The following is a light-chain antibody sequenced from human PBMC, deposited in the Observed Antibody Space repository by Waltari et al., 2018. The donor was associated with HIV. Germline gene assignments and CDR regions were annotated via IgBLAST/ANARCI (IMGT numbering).Light chain of an antibody. CDR3: ATWDDTPTGHVL. V-gene: IGLV1-44*01. CDR2: SNN. CDR1: TSNLGTNV. Sequence: QSVLAQPPSVSGTPGPRVTISCSRTTSNLGTNVVNWYQQVPGTAPKLLISSNNQRPSGVPDRFSGFKSGTSASLAINGLQSEDEADYYCATWDDTPTGHVLFGGGTKVTVL. J-gene: IGLJ2*01.